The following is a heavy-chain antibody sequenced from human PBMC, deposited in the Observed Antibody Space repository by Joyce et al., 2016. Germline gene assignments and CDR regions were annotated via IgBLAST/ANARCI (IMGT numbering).Heavy chain of an antibody. CDR1: GFTFSNYG. V-gene: IGHV3-30*03. D-gene: IGHD6-13*01. J-gene: IGHJ4*02. Sequence: QVQLVESGGGVVQPGRSLRLSCAASGFTFSNYGMHWVRQGPGKGLEWVSFISYDGSNKYYVDSVKGRFTISRDNSKNTLYLQMNSLRPEDTAVYYCARALGWDSNSCHDYWGQGTLVTVSS. CDR2: ISYDGSNK. CDR3: ARALGWDSNSCHDY.